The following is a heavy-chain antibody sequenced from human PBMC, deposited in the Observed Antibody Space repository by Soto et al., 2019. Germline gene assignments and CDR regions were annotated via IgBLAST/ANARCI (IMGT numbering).Heavy chain of an antibody. J-gene: IGHJ4*02. Sequence: GSLRLSCAAPGFTFSSYWMHWVRQAPGKGLVWVSRINSDGSSTSYADSVKGRFTISRDNAKNTLYLQMNSLRAEDTAVYYCARGRDILTGYYFDYWGQGTLVTVSS. CDR2: INSDGSST. CDR3: ARGRDILTGYYFDY. CDR1: GFTFSSYW. D-gene: IGHD3-9*01. V-gene: IGHV3-74*01.